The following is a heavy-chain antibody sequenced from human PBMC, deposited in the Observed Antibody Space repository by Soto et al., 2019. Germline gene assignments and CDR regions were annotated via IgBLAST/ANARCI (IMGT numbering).Heavy chain of an antibody. V-gene: IGHV3-20*04. D-gene: IGHD3-16*01. CDR3: APSPPIEAYDLPSNWFDP. Sequence: PGGSLRLSCAASGFTFDDYGMSWVRQAPGKGLEWISAINWNSGDTDYADSVKGRFTISRDNSKNTLYLQMNSLRAEDTAVYYCAPSPPIEAYDLPSNWFDPWGQGTLVTVSS. CDR1: GFTFDDYG. J-gene: IGHJ5*02. CDR2: INWNSGDT.